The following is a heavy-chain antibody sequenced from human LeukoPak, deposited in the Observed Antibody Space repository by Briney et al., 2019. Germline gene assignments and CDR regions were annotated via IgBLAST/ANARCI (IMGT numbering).Heavy chain of an antibody. D-gene: IGHD3-10*01. Sequence: GESLKISCKGSGYSFTSYWIGWVRQMPGKGLEWMGIIYPGDSDTRYSPSFQGQVTISADKSISTAYLQWSSLKASDTAMYYCARSAPAPGSALAPRRYRFDPWGQGTLVTVSS. CDR2: IYPGDSDT. CDR3: ARSAPAPGSALAPRRYRFDP. J-gene: IGHJ5*02. CDR1: GYSFTSYW. V-gene: IGHV5-51*01.